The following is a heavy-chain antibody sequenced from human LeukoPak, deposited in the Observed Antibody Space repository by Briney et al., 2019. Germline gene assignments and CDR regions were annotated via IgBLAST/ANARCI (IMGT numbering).Heavy chain of an antibody. CDR3: AREGHCSGGSCLDF. J-gene: IGHJ4*02. CDR2: VNPNSGGT. CDR1: GYTFTGYY. V-gene: IGHV1-2*02. D-gene: IGHD2-15*01. Sequence: GASVKVSCKASGYTFTGYYMHWVRQAPGQGLEWMGWVNPNSGGTNYAQNFQGRVTMTSDTSIATTYMELSRLTSDDTAQYYCAREGHCSGGSCLDFWGQGTLVTVSS.